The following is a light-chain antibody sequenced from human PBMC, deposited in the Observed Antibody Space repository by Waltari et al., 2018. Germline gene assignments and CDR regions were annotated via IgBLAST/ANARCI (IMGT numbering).Light chain of an antibody. V-gene: IGKV3-15*01. Sequence: EIVMTQSPATLSVSPGERATLSCRASQSVSSNLAGYQQKPGQAPRLLIYGASTRATGIPARFRGSGSGTEFTLTISSLQSEDFAVYYCQQYNNWPPPYTFGQGTKLEIK. CDR1: QSVSSN. CDR3: QQYNNWPPPYT. J-gene: IGKJ2*01. CDR2: GAS.